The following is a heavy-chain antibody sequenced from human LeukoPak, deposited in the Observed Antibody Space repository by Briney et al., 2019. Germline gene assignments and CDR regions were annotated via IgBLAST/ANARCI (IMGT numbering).Heavy chain of an antibody. Sequence: GGSLRLSCAASGFTFSSYAMSWVRQAPGKGLEWVSSISSSSSYIYYADSVKGRFTISRDNAKNSLYLQMNSLRAEDTAVYYCARGGTRWPLVWGQGTLVTVSS. V-gene: IGHV3-21*01. CDR1: GFTFSSYA. CDR3: ARGGTRWPLV. D-gene: IGHD1-1*01. CDR2: ISSSSSYI. J-gene: IGHJ4*02.